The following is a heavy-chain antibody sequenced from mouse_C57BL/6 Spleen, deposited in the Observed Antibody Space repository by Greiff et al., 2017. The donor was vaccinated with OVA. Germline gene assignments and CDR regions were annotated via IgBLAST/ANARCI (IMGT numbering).Heavy chain of an antibody. CDR2: INYDGSST. Sequence: EVNVVESEGGLVQPGSSMKLSCTASGFTFSDYYMAWVSQVPEKGLEWVANINYDGSSTYYLDSLKSRFIISRANAKNLLYLQLSSLKSEDTATYYCARDRNYYYGSSAFDYWGQGTTLTVSS. D-gene: IGHD1-1*01. CDR3: ARDRNYYYGSSAFDY. CDR1: GFTFSDYY. V-gene: IGHV5-16*01. J-gene: IGHJ2*01.